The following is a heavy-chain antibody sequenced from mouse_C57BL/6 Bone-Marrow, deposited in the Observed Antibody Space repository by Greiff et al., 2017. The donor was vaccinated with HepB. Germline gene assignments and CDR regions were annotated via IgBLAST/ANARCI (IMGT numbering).Heavy chain of an antibody. D-gene: IGHD1-1*01. CDR2: IHPNSGST. Sequence: QVQLQQPGAELVKPGASVKLSCKASGYTFTSYWMHWVKQRPGQGLEWIGMIHPNSGSTNYNEKFKSKATLTVDKSSSTAYMQLSSLTSEDSAVYYCARYLNYHGSSYGYFDYWGRGTTLRVSS. V-gene: IGHV1-64*01. CDR1: GYTFTSYW. J-gene: IGHJ2*01. CDR3: ARYLNYHGSSYGYFDY.